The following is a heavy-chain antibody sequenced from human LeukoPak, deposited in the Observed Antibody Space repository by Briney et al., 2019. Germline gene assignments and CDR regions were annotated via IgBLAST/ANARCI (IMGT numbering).Heavy chain of an antibody. CDR1: GGSISSSGSY. J-gene: IGHJ5*02. CDR3: ARVMAARREDLNPFAP. Sequence: SETLSLTCTVSGGSISSSGSYWGWIRQPPGKGLEWIGSIYYSGNTYNPALKSRVTISVDTSKNQFSLNLTSVNAADKAVYYCARVMAARREDLNPFAPWGQGPLVPVSS. V-gene: IGHV4-39*07. CDR2: IYYSGNT. D-gene: IGHD6-6*01.